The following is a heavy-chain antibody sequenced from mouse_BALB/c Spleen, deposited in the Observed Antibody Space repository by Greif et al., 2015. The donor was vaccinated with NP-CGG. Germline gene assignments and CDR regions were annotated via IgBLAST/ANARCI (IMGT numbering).Heavy chain of an antibody. V-gene: IGHV5-9-4*01. CDR1: GFTFSSYA. J-gene: IGHJ4*01. D-gene: IGHD4-1*02. CDR2: ISSGGSYT. CDR3: ARATGTSLYYAMDY. Sequence: EVHLVESGGGLVKPGGSLKLSCAASGFTFSSYAMSWVRQSPEKRLEWVAEISSGGSYTYYPDTVTGRFTISRDNAKNTLYLEMSSLRSEDTAMYYCARATGTSLYYAMDYWGQGTSVTVSS.